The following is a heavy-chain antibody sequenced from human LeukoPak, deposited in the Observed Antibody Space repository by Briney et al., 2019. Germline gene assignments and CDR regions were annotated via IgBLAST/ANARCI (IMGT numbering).Heavy chain of an antibody. J-gene: IGHJ4*02. CDR3: ARGRGGC. V-gene: IGHV4-34*01. CDR2: INHSGST. CDR1: GGSFSGYY. D-gene: IGHD3-10*01. Sequence: WETLSLTCAVYGGSFSGYYWSWIRQPPGKGLEWIGEINHSGSTNYNPSLKSRVTISVDTSKNQFSLKLSSVTAADTAVYYCARGRGGCWGQGTLVTVSS.